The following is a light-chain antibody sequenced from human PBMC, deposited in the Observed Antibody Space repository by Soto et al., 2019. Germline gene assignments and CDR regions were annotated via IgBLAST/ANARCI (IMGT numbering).Light chain of an antibody. CDR2: VVS. CDR1: QGVRSPY. CDR3: QQYGDWPLT. V-gene: IGKV3-15*01. J-gene: IGKJ4*01. Sequence: EIVITQSPVTLSVSPGEGANFSGRASQGVRSPYLACYQHKPGQAPRLLIFVVSTRAAGTPARFSGSGSGTEFTLTISSLQSEDFAVYYCQQYGDWPLTFGGGTKVDIK.